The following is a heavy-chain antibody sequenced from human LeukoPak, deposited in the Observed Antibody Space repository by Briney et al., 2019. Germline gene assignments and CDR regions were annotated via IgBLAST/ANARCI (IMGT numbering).Heavy chain of an antibody. CDR2: ITWDGSAT. V-gene: IGHV3-43*01. D-gene: IGHD1-20*01. Sequence: GGSLRLSCAAFGFTFDAYSMHWVRQAPGKGLEWVSLITWDGSATSYADSVKGRFTISRDNAKNTLYLQMNSLRAEDTAVYYCARALGSITGTTRDYWGQGTLVTVSS. CDR3: ARALGSITGTTRDY. J-gene: IGHJ4*02. CDR1: GFTFDAYS.